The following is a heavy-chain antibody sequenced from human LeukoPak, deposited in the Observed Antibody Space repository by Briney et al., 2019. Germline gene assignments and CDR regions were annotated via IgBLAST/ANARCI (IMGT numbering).Heavy chain of an antibody. D-gene: IGHD5-12*01. J-gene: IGHJ6*03. Sequence: SETLSLACAVSGGSISSGGYSWSWIRQPPGKGLEWIGYIYYSGSTYYNPSLKSRVVILLDTSKNQFSLKLSSVTAADTAVYYCARGGSSGYDYYYYMDVWGKGTTVTISS. CDR2: IYYSGST. CDR1: GGSISSGGYS. V-gene: IGHV4-30-4*07. CDR3: ARGGSSGYDYYYYMDV.